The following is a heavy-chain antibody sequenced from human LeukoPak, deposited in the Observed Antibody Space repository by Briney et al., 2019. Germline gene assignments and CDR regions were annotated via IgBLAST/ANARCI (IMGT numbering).Heavy chain of an antibody. Sequence: ASVKVSCKASGYTFTGYYMHWVRQAPGQGLKWMGWINPNSGGTNYAQKFQGWVTMTRDTSISTAYMELSRLRSDDTAVYYCARGGRVVIFGVVIISDYYGMDVWGQGTTVTVSS. D-gene: IGHD3-3*01. V-gene: IGHV1-2*04. J-gene: IGHJ6*02. CDR3: ARGGRVVIFGVVIISDYYGMDV. CDR2: INPNSGGT. CDR1: GYTFTGYY.